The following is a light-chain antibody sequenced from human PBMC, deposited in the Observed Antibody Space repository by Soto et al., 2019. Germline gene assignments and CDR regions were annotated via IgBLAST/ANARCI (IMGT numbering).Light chain of an antibody. Sequence: QSALTQPASVSGSPGQSITLSCTGTSSDVGVFHYVSWYQQHPGKAPKLIIYEVNNRPSGVSNRFSGSKSGNTASLTISGLQAEDEADYYCSSYTPSSTVVFGGGTKLTVL. CDR3: SSYTPSSTVV. V-gene: IGLV2-14*01. CDR2: EVN. J-gene: IGLJ2*01. CDR1: SSDVGVFHY.